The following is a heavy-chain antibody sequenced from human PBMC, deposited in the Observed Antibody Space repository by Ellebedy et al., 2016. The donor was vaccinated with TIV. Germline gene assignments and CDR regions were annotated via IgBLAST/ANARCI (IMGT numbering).Heavy chain of an antibody. V-gene: IGHV3-53*01. CDR3: AKDHEQLLVPNWFDP. CDR2: DYSGGSR. J-gene: IGHJ5*02. CDR1: GFSLSSYY. D-gene: IGHD1-26*01. Sequence: GGSLRLXCAASGFSLSSYYMTWVRQAPGKGLEWVAVDYSGGSRYYADAVKGRFTITRDNSKNTVYLQMNSLRPEDTAVYYCAKDHEQLLVPNWFDPWGQGTLVTVSS.